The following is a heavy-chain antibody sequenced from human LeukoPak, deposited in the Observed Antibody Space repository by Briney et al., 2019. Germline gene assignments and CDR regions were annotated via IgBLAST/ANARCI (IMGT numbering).Heavy chain of an antibody. CDR3: ARENLGYCSSTSCAIGAQYNWFDP. CDR2: INPNSGGT. J-gene: IGHJ5*02. CDR1: GYTFTGYY. D-gene: IGHD2-2*01. V-gene: IGHV1-2*06. Sequence: ASVKVSCKASGYTFTGYYMHWVRQAPGQGLEWMGRINPNSGGTNYAQKFQGRVTMTRDTSISTAYMELSSLRSEDTAVYYCARENLGYCSSTSCAIGAQYNWFDPWGQGTLVTVSS.